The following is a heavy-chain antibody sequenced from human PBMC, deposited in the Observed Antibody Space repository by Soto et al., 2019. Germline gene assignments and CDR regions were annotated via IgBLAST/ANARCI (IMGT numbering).Heavy chain of an antibody. CDR3: ARWRYVYSFDY. D-gene: IGHD5-18*01. CDR1: GGSIISYY. CDR2: IYYSGST. V-gene: IGHV4-59*01. Sequence: ETLSLTCTVSGGSIISYYWSWIRQPPGKGLEWIGYIYYSGSTNYNPSLKSRVTISVDTSKNQFSLKLSSVTAADTAVYYCARWRYVYSFDYWGQGTLVTVSS. J-gene: IGHJ4*02.